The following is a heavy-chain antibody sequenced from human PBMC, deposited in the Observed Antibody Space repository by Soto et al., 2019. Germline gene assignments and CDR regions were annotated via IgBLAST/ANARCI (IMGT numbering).Heavy chain of an antibody. CDR1: GFIFSGYC. CDR3: ARGVQQWQLHFTYYGMDV. J-gene: IGHJ6*02. Sequence: PGGSLRLSCAASGFIFSGYCMHWVRQAPGRGLEWVAVIWYDGSDKYYADSVKGRFTISRDNSKNTLYLQMNSLRAEDTAVYYCARGVQQWQLHFTYYGMDVWGQGTTVTVSS. V-gene: IGHV3-33*01. D-gene: IGHD6-19*01. CDR2: IWYDGSDK.